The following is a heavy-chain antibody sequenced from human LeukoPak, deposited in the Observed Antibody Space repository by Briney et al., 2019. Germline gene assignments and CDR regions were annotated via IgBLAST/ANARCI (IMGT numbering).Heavy chain of an antibody. CDR3: ARLEDLAPYFDY. D-gene: IGHD2-15*01. CDR2: IYYSGST. V-gene: IGHV4-39*01. Sequence: PSETLSLTCTVSGGSISSSSYYWGWIRQPPGKGLEWIGSIYYSGSTYYNPSLKSRVTISVDTSKNQFSLKLSSVTAADTAAYYCARLEDLAPYFDYWGQGTLVTVSS. CDR1: GGSISSSSYY. J-gene: IGHJ4*02.